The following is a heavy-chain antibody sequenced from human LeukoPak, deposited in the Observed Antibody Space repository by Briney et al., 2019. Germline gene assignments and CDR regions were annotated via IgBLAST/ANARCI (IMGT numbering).Heavy chain of an antibody. CDR2: IYTSGST. CDR3: ARSPRSSTTPYYYYYMDV. V-gene: IGHV4-4*07. D-gene: IGHD2-2*01. J-gene: IGHJ6*03. Sequence: SETPSLTCTVSGGSISSYYWSWIRQPAGKGLEWIGRIYTSGSTNYNPSLKSRVTMSVDTSKNQFSLKLSSVTAADTAVYYCARSPRSSTTPYYYYYMDVWGKGTTVTVSS. CDR1: GGSISSYY.